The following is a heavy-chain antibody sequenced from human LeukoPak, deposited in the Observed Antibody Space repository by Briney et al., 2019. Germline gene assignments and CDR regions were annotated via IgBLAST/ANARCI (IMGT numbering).Heavy chain of an antibody. Sequence: GSLRLSCVASRFTFSDYWMSWIRQAPGKGLEWVANIKQDGSEKYYRDSVKGRFTISRDNAKKSLYLEINSLRAEDTAVYYCAREFISDYWGQGTLVTVSS. J-gene: IGHJ4*02. CDR3: AREFISDY. D-gene: IGHD3-10*01. V-gene: IGHV3-7*01. CDR2: IKQDGSEK. CDR1: RFTFSDYW.